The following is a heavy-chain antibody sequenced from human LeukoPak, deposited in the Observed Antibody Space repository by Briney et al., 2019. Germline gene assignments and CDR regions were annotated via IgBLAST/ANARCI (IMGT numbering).Heavy chain of an antibody. CDR2: INSDGSDT. D-gene: IGHD3-22*01. Sequence: PGGSLRLSCAASGFTFSSYAMSWVRQAPGKGLVWVSRINSDGSDTTYADSVKGRFTISRDNARNTLYLQMNSLRAEDTAIYYCARSKPEYDTSGYYYEGQDYWGQGTLVTVSS. V-gene: IGHV3-74*01. CDR1: GFTFSSYA. J-gene: IGHJ4*02. CDR3: ARSKPEYDTSGYYYEGQDY.